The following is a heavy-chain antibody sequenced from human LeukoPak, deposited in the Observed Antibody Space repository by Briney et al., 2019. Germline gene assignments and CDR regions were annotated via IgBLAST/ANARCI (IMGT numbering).Heavy chain of an antibody. Sequence: GGSLRLSCAASGFTFSSYGMHWVRQAPGKGLDWVAFIHHDGSNKYYADSVKGRFTISRDNSKNTLYLQMNSLRAEDTAVYYCAKEYSGYEATRFDPWGQGTLVTVSS. D-gene: IGHD5-12*01. CDR2: IHHDGSNK. J-gene: IGHJ5*02. CDR3: AKEYSGYEATRFDP. CDR1: GFTFSSYG. V-gene: IGHV3-30*02.